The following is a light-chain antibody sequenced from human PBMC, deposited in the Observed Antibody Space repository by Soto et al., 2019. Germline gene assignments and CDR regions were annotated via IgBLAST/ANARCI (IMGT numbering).Light chain of an antibody. CDR1: SSVVGSSNY. Sequence: QSVLTQPRSVSGSPGQTVTISCTGSSSVVGSSNYMSWYQQHPGEAPKLVIYDVAQRPSGVPDRLSGSRSGNTASLTISGLQPDDEADYDCCSYAGSDTLIFGSGTKVTVL. J-gene: IGLJ1*01. CDR2: DVA. CDR3: CSYAGSDTLI. V-gene: IGLV2-11*01.